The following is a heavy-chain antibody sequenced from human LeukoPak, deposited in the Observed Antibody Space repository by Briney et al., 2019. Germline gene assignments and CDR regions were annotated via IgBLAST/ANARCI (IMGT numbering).Heavy chain of an antibody. CDR2: IKQDGSEK. J-gene: IGHJ4*02. Sequence: GGSLRLSCAASGFTFSSYWMSWARQAPGKGLEWVANIKQDGSEKYYVDSLKVRFTISRESAKNSLYLQMNRLRAEDTAVYYCARGRGYCSSTSCYFFGFDYWGQGTLVTVSS. CDR1: GFTFSSYW. D-gene: IGHD2-2*01. V-gene: IGHV3-7*03. CDR3: ARGRGYCSSTSCYFFGFDY.